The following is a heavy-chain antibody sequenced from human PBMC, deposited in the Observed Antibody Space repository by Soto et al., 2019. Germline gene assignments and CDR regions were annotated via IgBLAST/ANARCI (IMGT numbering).Heavy chain of an antibody. J-gene: IGHJ4*02. D-gene: IGHD3-3*01. CDR1: GFTFSSYA. V-gene: IGHV3-23*01. Sequence: EVQLLESGGGLVQPGGSLRLSCAASGFTFSSYAISWVRQAPGKGLEWVSAISGSGGSTYYADSVKGRFTISRDNSKNTLYLQMNSLRAEDTAVYYCAKALGDFWSGYYLDYWGQGTLVTVSS. CDR2: ISGSGGST. CDR3: AKALGDFWSGYYLDY.